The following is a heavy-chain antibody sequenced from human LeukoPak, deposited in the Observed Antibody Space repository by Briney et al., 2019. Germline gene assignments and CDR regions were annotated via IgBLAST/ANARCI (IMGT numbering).Heavy chain of an antibody. J-gene: IGHJ4*02. Sequence: PSETLSLTCTVSGGSISSSSYYWGWIRQPPGKGLEWIGSIYYSGSTYYNPSLKSRVTISVDTSKNQFSLKLSSVTAADTAVYYCARGGNTAMVTDYWGQGTLVTVSS. D-gene: IGHD5-18*01. CDR3: ARGGNTAMVTDY. CDR2: IYYSGST. CDR1: GGSISSSSYY. V-gene: IGHV4-39*01.